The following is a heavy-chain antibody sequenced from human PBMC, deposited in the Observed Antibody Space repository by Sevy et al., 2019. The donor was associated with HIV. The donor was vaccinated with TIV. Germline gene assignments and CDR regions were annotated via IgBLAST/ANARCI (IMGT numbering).Heavy chain of an antibody. V-gene: IGHV3-9*01. D-gene: IGHD6-13*01. J-gene: IGHJ6*02. Sequence: GGSLSLSCAASNLTFEDYAMHWVRRAPGKGLEWVSGISWNGADIGFAASVKGRFTISRDNAKSSVYLQINSLTPEDTGVYYCAKGQQLITQSGSYFYYGMNVWGQGTTVTVSS. CDR1: NLTFEDYA. CDR3: AKGQQLITQSGSYFYYGMNV. CDR2: ISWNGADI.